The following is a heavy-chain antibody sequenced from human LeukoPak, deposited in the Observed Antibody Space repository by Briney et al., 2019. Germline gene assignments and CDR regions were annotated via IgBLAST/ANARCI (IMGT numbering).Heavy chain of an antibody. V-gene: IGHV4-59*01. CDR2: IYYSGST. CDR3: ARDVGYSYGYGFDY. CDR1: GGSISSSY. Sequence: SETLSLTCTVSGGSISSSYWSWIRQPPGKGLEWIGYIYYSGSTNYNPSLKSRVTISLDTSKNQFSLKLSSVTAADTAVYYCARDVGYSYGYGFDYWGQGALVTVSS. D-gene: IGHD5-18*01. J-gene: IGHJ4*02.